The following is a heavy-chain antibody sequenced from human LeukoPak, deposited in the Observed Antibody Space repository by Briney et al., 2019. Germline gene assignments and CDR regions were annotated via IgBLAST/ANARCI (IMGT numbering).Heavy chain of an antibody. J-gene: IGHJ4*02. CDR3: ARVGWLSPPFDY. D-gene: IGHD3-9*01. CDR1: GFTFSSYW. V-gene: IGHV3-74*01. CDR2: INSDGSST. Sequence: GGSLRLSCAASGFTFSSYWMRWVRQAPGKGLVWVSRINSDGSSTSYADSVKGRFTISRDNAKNTLYLQMNSLRAEDTAVYYCARVGWLSPPFDYWGQGTLVTVSS.